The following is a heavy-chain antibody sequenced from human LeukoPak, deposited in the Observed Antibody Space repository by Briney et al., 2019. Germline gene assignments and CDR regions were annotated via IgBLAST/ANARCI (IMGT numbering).Heavy chain of an antibody. D-gene: IGHD3-10*01. CDR1: GGSFSGYY. Sequence: SETLSLTCAVYGGSFSGYYWSWIRQPPGKGLEWIGEINHSGSINYNPSLKSRVTISVDTSKNQFSLKLSSVTAADTAVYYCAGTYYYGSGSDAFDIWGQGTMVTVSS. CDR2: INHSGSI. V-gene: IGHV4-34*01. CDR3: AGTYYYGSGSDAFDI. J-gene: IGHJ3*02.